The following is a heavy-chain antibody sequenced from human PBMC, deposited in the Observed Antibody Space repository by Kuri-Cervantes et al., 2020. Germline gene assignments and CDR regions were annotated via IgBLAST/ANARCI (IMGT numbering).Heavy chain of an antibody. D-gene: IGHD2-21*02. CDR1: GYTITSYD. V-gene: IGHV1-8*01. CDR2: MNPDSGNT. Sequence: ASVKVSCKASGYTITSYDINWVRQATGQGLEWMGWMNPDSGNTDYAQKFQGRVTMTRDTSINTAYMELSSLRSEDTAVYYRARVKRSGGDLLDAFDIWGQGTLVTVSS. J-gene: IGHJ3*02. CDR3: ARVKRSGGDLLDAFDI.